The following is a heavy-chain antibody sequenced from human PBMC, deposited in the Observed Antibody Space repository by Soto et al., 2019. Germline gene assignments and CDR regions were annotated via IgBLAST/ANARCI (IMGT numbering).Heavy chain of an antibody. Sequence: SETLSLTCTVSGVSVSGYYWIWIRQPPGKGLEWLGYIHYGGTTMYNPSVKSRVTISVDTPRNQFSLKLNSLTAADTAVYYCTRHAVIPKFQYGLDVWGQGTTVTVSS. CDR2: IHYGGTT. J-gene: IGHJ6*02. V-gene: IGHV4-59*02. CDR3: TRHAVIPKFQYGLDV. D-gene: IGHD3-16*02. CDR1: GVSVSGYY.